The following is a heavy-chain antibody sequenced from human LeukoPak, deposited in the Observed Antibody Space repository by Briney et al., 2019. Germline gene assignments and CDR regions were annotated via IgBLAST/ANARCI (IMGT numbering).Heavy chain of an antibody. Sequence: SETLSLTRTVSRGSLRPNYWSWLRPAPQMGLERICYVYHRVRTNVTLSLKSRATIPVDMSQNQISLKMTSVTAADTALYYCAKMGGHFYDSSTYDPNWFDHWGQGILVTVSS. V-gene: IGHV4-59*01. CDR1: RGSLRPNY. J-gene: IGHJ5*02. D-gene: IGHD3-22*01. CDR3: AKMGGHFYDSSTYDPNWFDH. CDR2: VYHRVRT.